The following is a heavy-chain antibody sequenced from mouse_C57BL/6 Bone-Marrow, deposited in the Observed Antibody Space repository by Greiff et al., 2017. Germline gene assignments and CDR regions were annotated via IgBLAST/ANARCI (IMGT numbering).Heavy chain of an antibody. D-gene: IGHD2-1*01. CDR1: GFTFSDYY. Sequence: EVMLVESGGGLVQPGGSLKLSCAASGFTFSDYYMYWVRQTPEKRLEWVAYISNGGGSTYYPDTVKGRFTISRDNAKNTLYLQMSRLKSEDTAMYYCARLFYYGNYVWFAYWGQGTLVTVSA. CDR2: ISNGGGST. V-gene: IGHV5-12*01. J-gene: IGHJ3*01. CDR3: ARLFYYGNYVWFAY.